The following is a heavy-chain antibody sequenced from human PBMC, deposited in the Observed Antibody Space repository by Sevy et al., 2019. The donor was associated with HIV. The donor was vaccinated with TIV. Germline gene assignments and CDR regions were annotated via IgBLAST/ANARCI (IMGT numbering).Heavy chain of an antibody. J-gene: IGHJ6*02. V-gene: IGHV1-46*01. Sequence: ASVKVSCKTSGYTFTGYYITWVRQAPGQGLEWMGIINPSGGYTSYAQNFQGRVSMTRDTSTDTAYMELSSLRSEDTAVYYCAGASSSWYSVDYYYGMDVWGQGTTVTVSS. CDR2: INPSGGYT. CDR1: GYTFTGYY. D-gene: IGHD6-13*01. CDR3: AGASSSWYSVDYYYGMDV.